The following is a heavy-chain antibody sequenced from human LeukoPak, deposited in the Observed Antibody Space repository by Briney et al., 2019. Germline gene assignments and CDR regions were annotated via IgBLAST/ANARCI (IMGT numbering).Heavy chain of an antibody. D-gene: IGHD5-24*01. CDR1: GFTFSSYA. CDR2: IYLDGRA. V-gene: IGHV3-66*01. CDR3: ARDAETSPAN. Sequence: GGSLRLSCAASGFTFSSYAMSWVRQTPGKGLEWVTVIYLDGRADYADSVKGRFTISSDNSKNTVYLQMNSLKDEDTAVYYCARDAETSPANWGQGTLVTVSP. J-gene: IGHJ4*02.